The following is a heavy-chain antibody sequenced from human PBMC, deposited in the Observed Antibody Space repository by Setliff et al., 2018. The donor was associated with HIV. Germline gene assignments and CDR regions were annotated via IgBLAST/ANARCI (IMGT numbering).Heavy chain of an antibody. D-gene: IGHD1-26*01. CDR1: GFSFSSYT. CDR2: ILYDGSNK. V-gene: IGHV3-30*04. Sequence: GGSLRLSCEASGFSFSSYTMNWVRQAPGKGLEWVAVILYDGSNKYYTDSVRGRFTISRDNSKNTLYLQMSSLRADDTAIYYCARDDGRSLFLDYWGQGTLVTVSS. J-gene: IGHJ4*02. CDR3: ARDDGRSLFLDY.